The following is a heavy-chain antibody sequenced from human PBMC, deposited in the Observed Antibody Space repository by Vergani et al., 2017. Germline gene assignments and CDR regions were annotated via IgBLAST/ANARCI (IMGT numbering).Heavy chain of an antibody. D-gene: IGHD6-19*01. CDR3: AKQAVAGTFGY. V-gene: IGHV3-30*18. Sequence: QVQLVESGGGVVQPGRSLRLSCADSGFTFSSYGMHWVRQAPGKGLEWVAVISYDGSNKYYADSVKGRFTISRDNSKNTLYLQMNSLRAEDTAVYYCAKQAVAGTFGYWGQGTLVTVSS. CDR2: ISYDGSNK. CDR1: GFTFSSYG. J-gene: IGHJ4*02.